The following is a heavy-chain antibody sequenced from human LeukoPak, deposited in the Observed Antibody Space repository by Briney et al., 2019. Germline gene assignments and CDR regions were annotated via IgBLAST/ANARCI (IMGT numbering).Heavy chain of an antibody. CDR3: AKDPSLREIVVVIDY. J-gene: IGHJ4*02. CDR2: ISCSGGST. V-gene: IGHV3-23*01. D-gene: IGHD3-22*01. CDR1: GFTFSSYA. Sequence: GGSLRLSGAASGFTFSSYAMSWVRQAPGKGLEWGSAISCSGGSTYYADSVKGRFTISRDNSKNTLYPQMNSLRAEAPAVYYCAKDPSLREIVVVIDYWGPGTLVTVSS.